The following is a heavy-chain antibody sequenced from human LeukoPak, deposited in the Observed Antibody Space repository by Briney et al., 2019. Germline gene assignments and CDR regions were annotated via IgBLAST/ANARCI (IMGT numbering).Heavy chain of an antibody. V-gene: IGHV3-74*01. CDR1: GFAFSTFW. CDR2: INPDGSST. Sequence: GGSLRLSCAASGFAFSTFWMYWVRQTPEKGLVWVSRINPDGSSTTYADFVKGRFTISRDNAKNTLYLQMNNLRAEDTAIYYCSTLYSPAPFDFWGQGTVVTVSS. D-gene: IGHD5-12*01. J-gene: IGHJ3*01. CDR3: STLYSPAPFDF.